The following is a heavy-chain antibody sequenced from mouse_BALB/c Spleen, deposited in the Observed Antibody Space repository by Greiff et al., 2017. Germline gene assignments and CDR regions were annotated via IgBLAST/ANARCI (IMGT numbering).Heavy chain of an antibody. J-gene: IGHJ2*01. CDR2: IYPGDGDT. D-gene: IGHD1-1*01. V-gene: IGHV1-87*01. Sequence: VQLVESGAELARPGASVKLSCKASGYTFTSYWMQWVKQRPGQGLEWIGAIYPGDGDTRYTQKFKGKATLTADKSSSTAYMQLSSLASEDSAVYYCARDYGSSFDYWGQGTTLTVSS. CDR1: GYTFTSYW. CDR3: ARDYGSSFDY.